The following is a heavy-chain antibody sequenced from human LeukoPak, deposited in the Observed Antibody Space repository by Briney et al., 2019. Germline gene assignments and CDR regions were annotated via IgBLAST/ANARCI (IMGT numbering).Heavy chain of an antibody. CDR1: GFTFDDYA. J-gene: IGHJ4*02. D-gene: IGHD3/OR15-3a*01. V-gene: IGHV3-9*01. CDR2: SSWNSGSI. Sequence: GGSLRLSCAASGFTFDDYAMHWVRQAPGKGLEWVSGSSWNSGSIAYADSVKGRFTISRDNAKNSLYLQMNSLRAEDTALYYCAKDRGLVTAGIDNWGQGTLVTVSS. CDR3: AKDRGLVTAGIDN.